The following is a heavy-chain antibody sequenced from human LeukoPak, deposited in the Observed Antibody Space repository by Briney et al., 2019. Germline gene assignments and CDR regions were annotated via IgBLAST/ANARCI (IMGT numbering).Heavy chain of an antibody. Sequence: PGGSLRLSCAASGFTFDDYAMHWVRQAPGKGLEWVSGIRWNSGSIGYADSVKGRFTISRDNAKNSLYLQMNSLRAEDTALYYCAKGFTSSTRGDAFDIWGQGTMVTVSS. CDR3: AKGFTSSTRGDAFDI. J-gene: IGHJ3*02. CDR1: GFTFDDYA. V-gene: IGHV3-9*01. D-gene: IGHD3-10*01. CDR2: IRWNSGSI.